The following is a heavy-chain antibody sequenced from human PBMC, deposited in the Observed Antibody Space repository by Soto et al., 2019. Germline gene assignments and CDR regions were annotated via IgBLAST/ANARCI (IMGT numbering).Heavy chain of an antibody. Sequence: QITLNESGPTVVRPTETLTLTCRFSGFSLTTSGVGVGWIRQSPGKAPEWLALIYWDDDKRYSASLKSRLTITKDYTKNQVVVTVSDLDPTDTATYYCANRVLRTVFGLVTTTAIYFDFWGQGTPVAVSS. CDR1: GFSLTTSGVG. J-gene: IGHJ4*02. CDR3: ANRVLRTVFGLVTTTAIYFDF. V-gene: IGHV2-5*02. D-gene: IGHD3-3*01. CDR2: IYWDDDK.